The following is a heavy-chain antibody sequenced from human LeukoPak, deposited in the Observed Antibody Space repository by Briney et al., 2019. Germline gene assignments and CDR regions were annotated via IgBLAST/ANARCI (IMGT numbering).Heavy chain of an antibody. CDR3: AREDGYCSGGNCYSYFDS. J-gene: IGHJ4*02. CDR2: IKKTGSET. CDR1: GFTFSHFW. Sequence: GGSLRLSCAASGFTFSHFWMSWVRQAPGKGLEWVAYIKKTGSETYYVDFVKGRFTITRDSTRNSLFLQMYSLRAEDTAVYFCAREDGYCSGGNCYSYFDSWGQGTLVTVSS. D-gene: IGHD2-15*01. V-gene: IGHV3-7*01.